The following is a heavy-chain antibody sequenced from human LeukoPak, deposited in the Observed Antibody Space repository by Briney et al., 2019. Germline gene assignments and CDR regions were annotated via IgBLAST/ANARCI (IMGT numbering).Heavy chain of an antibody. D-gene: IGHD5-12*01. CDR2: ISTYNGNT. CDR1: GYTFTSYG. J-gene: IGHJ4*02. Sequence: ASVKVSCKASGYTFTSYGISWVRQAPGQGLEWMGWISTYNGNTNSAQKFQGRVTMTTDTSTSTAYMDLRSLRSDGTAVYYCATFSYGGSEEDFDYWGQGTLVTVSS. V-gene: IGHV1-18*01. CDR3: ATFSYGGSEEDFDY.